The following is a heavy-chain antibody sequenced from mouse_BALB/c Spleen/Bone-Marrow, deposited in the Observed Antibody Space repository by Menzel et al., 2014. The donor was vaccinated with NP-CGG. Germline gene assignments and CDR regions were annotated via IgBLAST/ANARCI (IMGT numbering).Heavy chain of an antibody. CDR2: INPNIGGT. CDR1: GYTFTDYT. D-gene: IGHD2-3*01. V-gene: IGHV1-22*01. Sequence: VQLKESGPELVKPGASVKISCKTSGYTFTDYTLHWVKQSHGKSLEWIGGINPNIGGTTYNQKFKDKASLTLNKSSTTAYMELRSLTSEDSAVYVCARGRWYYWGQGTTLTVSS. CDR3: ARGRWYY. J-gene: IGHJ2*01.